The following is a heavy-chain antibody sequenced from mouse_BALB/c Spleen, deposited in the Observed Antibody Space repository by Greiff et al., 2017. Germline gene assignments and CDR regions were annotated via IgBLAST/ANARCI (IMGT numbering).Heavy chain of an antibody. Sequence: VQLKESGAELVKPGASVKLSCTASGFNIKDTYMHWVKQRPEQGLEWIGRIDPANGNTKYDPKFQGKATITADTSSNTAYLQLSSLTSEDTAVYYCAPNPSYYYGSGAMDYWGQGTSVTVSS. CDR2: IDPANGNT. D-gene: IGHD1-1*01. CDR3: APNPSYYYGSGAMDY. CDR1: GFNIKDTY. V-gene: IGHV14-3*02. J-gene: IGHJ4*01.